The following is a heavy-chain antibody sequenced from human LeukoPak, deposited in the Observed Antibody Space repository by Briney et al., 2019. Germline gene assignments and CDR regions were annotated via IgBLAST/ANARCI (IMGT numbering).Heavy chain of an antibody. CDR1: GGSISSYY. Sequence: PSETLSLTCTVSGGSISSYYWSWIRQPPGKGLGWIGYIYYSGSTNYNPSLKSRVTISVDTSKNQFSLKLSSVTAADTAVYYCARLTSGSHYAFDYWGQGTLVTVSS. J-gene: IGHJ4*02. CDR2: IYYSGST. V-gene: IGHV4-59*01. CDR3: ARLTSGSHYAFDY. D-gene: IGHD1-26*01.